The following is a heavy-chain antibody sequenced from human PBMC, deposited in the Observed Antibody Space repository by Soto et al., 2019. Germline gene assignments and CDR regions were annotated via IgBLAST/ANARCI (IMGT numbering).Heavy chain of an antibody. CDR2: TYYRSKWYN. CDR1: GDSVSSNSAA. Sequence: PSQTLSLTCAISGDSVSSNSAAWNWIRQAPSRGLEWLGRTYYRSKWYNDYAVSVKSRITINPDTSKNQFSPQLNSVTPEDTAVYYCASEDCTNGVRRFYSMVFSGKGITVTVAS. D-gene: IGHD2-8*01. J-gene: IGHJ6*03. CDR3: ASEDCTNGVRRFYSMVF. V-gene: IGHV6-1*01.